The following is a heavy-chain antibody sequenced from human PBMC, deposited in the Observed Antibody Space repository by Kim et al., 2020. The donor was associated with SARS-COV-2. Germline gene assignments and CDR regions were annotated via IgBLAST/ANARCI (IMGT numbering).Heavy chain of an antibody. V-gene: IGHV3-23*01. CDR1: GFTFSDVS. Sequence: GGSLRLSCAASGFTFSDVSMAWVRQAPGKGLEWVASISGDSHYTFYAESVRGRFTISRENFKNTLYLQMNSLRAEDTAVYYCARPSENHNIIQVAATRGFFNHGGQGTLVSVSS. CDR2: ISGDSHYT. J-gene: IGHJ4*02. D-gene: IGHD2-15*01. CDR3: ARPSENHNIIQVAATRGFFNH.